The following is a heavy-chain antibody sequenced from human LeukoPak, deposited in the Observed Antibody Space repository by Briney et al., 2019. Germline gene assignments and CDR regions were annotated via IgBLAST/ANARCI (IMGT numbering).Heavy chain of an antibody. D-gene: IGHD6-19*01. Sequence: GGSLRLSCAASGFPFSSYSMNWVRQARGKGLEWVSYISSSSSTIYYADSVKGRFTSSRDNAKNSLYLQMNSLRAEDTAVYYCARKPGIAVAGTFDYWGQGTLVTVSS. V-gene: IGHV3-48*01. CDR1: GFPFSSYS. CDR3: ARKPGIAVAGTFDY. CDR2: ISSSSSTI. J-gene: IGHJ4*02.